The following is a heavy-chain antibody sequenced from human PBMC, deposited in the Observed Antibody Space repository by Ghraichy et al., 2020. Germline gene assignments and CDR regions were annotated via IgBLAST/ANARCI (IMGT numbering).Heavy chain of an antibody. V-gene: IGHV1-58*02. CDR1: GFTFTSSA. CDR2: IVVGSGNT. Sequence: SVKVSCKASGFTFTSSAMQWVRQARGQRLEWIGWIVVGSGNTNYAQKFQERVTITRDMSTSTAYMELSSLRSEDTAVYYCAADILGSYVFDIWGQGTMVTVSS. CDR3: AADILGSYVFDI. J-gene: IGHJ3*02. D-gene: IGHD2-15*01.